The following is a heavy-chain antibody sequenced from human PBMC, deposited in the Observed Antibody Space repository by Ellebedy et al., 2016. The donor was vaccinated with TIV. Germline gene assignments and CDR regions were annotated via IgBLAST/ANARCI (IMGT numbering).Heavy chain of an antibody. Sequence: GGSLRLSCSASGFTFSSYAMHWVRQAPGKGLEYVSAISSNGGSTYYADSLKDRFTVSRDNAKNTLYLQVDSLRAEDTAVYYCAQTNWGSGGFYGMDVWGQGTTVTASS. J-gene: IGHJ6*02. V-gene: IGHV3-64*04. CDR2: ISSNGGST. CDR1: GFTFSSYA. CDR3: AQTNWGSGGFYGMDV. D-gene: IGHD7-27*01.